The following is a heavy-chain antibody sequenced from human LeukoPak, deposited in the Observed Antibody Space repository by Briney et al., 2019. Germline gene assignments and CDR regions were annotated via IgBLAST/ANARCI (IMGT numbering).Heavy chain of an antibody. V-gene: IGHV4-59*01. CDR1: GXSISNYY. Sequence: SETLSLTCTVSGXSISNYYWSWIRQPPGKGLEWIGYIYYSGTTNYNPSLKSRVTISVDTSKNLFSLNLSSVTTADTAVYYCARGRVGAGYYGMDVWAQGTTVTVSS. J-gene: IGHJ6*02. CDR2: IYYSGTT. CDR3: ARGRVGAGYYGMDV. D-gene: IGHD1-26*01.